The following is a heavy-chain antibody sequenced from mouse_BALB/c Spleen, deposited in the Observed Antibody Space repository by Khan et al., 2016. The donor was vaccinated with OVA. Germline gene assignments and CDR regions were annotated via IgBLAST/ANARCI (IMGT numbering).Heavy chain of an antibody. J-gene: IGHJ2*01. CDR2: IRTYSGNT. CDR3: ARAAYYWYCDY. D-gene: IGHD2-14*01. Sequence: VQLQESGPELVRPGVSVKISCKGSGYTFTDYAMYWVKQSHAKSLEWIGLIRTYSGNTNYNQKFKGKATMIVDKSPSTAYMELARLTSDDSDSCCNARAAYYWYCDYWGQGTTLTVSS. CDR1: GYTFTDYA. V-gene: IGHV1S137*01.